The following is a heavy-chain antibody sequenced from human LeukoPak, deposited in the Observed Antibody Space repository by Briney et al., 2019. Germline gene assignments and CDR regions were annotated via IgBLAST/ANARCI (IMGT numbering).Heavy chain of an antibody. D-gene: IGHD3-10*01. CDR2: INPGNGDT. V-gene: IGHV1-3*01. Sequence: ASVKGSCKASGYTLTNYAMHWVRQAPGQSLEWVGYINPGNGDTKSSWQFQGRVTLARDTSTSTVYLDISSLTSEDTAVYFCARKEFGHLPGFDYWGQGTLATVSS. CDR3: ARKEFGHLPGFDY. J-gene: IGHJ4*02. CDR1: GYTLTNYA.